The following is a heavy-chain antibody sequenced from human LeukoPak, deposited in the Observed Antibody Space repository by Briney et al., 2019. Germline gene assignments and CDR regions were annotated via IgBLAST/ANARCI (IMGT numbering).Heavy chain of an antibody. CDR3: ARDQRRMDV. Sequence: PGGSLRLSCAASGFTFRSYWMSWVRQAPGKGLEWVANIRQDGNDKYYVDSVKGRFTISRDNAMNSLFLQMNSLRAEDTAVYFCARDQRRMDVWGKGTTVTVSS. J-gene: IGHJ6*03. V-gene: IGHV3-7*01. CDR1: GFTFRSYW. CDR2: IRQDGNDK.